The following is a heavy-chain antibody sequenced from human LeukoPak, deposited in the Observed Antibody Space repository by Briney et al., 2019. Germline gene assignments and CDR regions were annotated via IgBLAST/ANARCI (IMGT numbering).Heavy chain of an antibody. CDR2: IYYSGST. V-gene: IGHV4-30-4*01. J-gene: IGHJ4*02. CDR3: ARELASITIFGVVIYYFDY. D-gene: IGHD3-3*01. Sequence: SQTLSLTCTVSGGSISSGDYYRSWIRQPPGKGLEWIGYIYYSGSTYYNPSLKSRVTISVDTSKNQFSLKLSSVTAADTAVYYCARELASITIFGVVIYYFDYWGQGTLVTVSS. CDR1: GGSISSGDYY.